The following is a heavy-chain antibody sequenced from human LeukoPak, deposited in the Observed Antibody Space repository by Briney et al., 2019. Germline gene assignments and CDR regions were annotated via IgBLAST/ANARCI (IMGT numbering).Heavy chain of an antibody. CDR1: GFTFSSYS. J-gene: IGHJ4*02. CDR3: ARVGLLGADYY. D-gene: IGHD1-26*01. CDR2: ISSSSSTI. V-gene: IGHV3-48*01. Sequence: PGGSLRLSCAASGFTFSSYSMNWVRQAPGKGLEWVSYISSSSSTIYYADSVKGRFTISRDTAKNSLYLQMNSLRAEDTAVYYCARVGLLGADYYWGQGTLVTVSS.